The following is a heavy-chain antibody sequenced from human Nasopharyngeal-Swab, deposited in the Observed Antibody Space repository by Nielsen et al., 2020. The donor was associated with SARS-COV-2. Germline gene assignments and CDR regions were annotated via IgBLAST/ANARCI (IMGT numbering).Heavy chain of an antibody. CDR1: GFTFDDYA. D-gene: IGHD1-1*01. CDR3: ARSIGKDGFDY. Sequence: GGSLSLSCAASGFTFDDYAMHWVRQAPGKGLEWVSCISWNSGSIGNADSVKGRFTISRDNAKNSLYLQMNSLRAEDTAVYYCARSIGKDGFDYWGQGTLVTVSS. CDR2: ISWNSGSI. J-gene: IGHJ4*02. V-gene: IGHV3-9*01.